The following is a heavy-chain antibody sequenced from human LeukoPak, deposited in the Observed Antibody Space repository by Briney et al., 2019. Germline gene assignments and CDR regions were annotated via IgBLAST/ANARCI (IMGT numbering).Heavy chain of an antibody. CDR3: ARRADVRGAAGTKIDY. D-gene: IGHD6-13*01. CDR1: GGSINNTDYS. CDR2: ISHSGAV. J-gene: IGHJ4*02. V-gene: IGHV4-39*07. Sequence: PSETLSLTCTVSGGSINNTDYSWGWVRQSPGQGLEWIGSISHSGAVYQNPSLKSRVTISVDTSKNQFSLKVRSVTAADTAVYYCARRADVRGAAGTKIDYWGQGTLVTVSP.